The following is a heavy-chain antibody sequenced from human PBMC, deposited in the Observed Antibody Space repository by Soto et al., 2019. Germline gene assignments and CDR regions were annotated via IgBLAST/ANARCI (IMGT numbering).Heavy chain of an antibody. Sequence: EVQLVDSGGGLVQPGGSLRLSCAASGFTFSSYTMNWVRQAPGKGLEWIPYISSSSRTIYYADSVKGRFTISRDNAQNSLYLQMTSLRDEDTAVYYCARVPTRALDYWGQGTLVTVPS. J-gene: IGHJ4*02. V-gene: IGHV3-48*02. CDR3: ARVPTRALDY. CDR1: GFTFSSYT. D-gene: IGHD1-26*01. CDR2: ISSSSRTI.